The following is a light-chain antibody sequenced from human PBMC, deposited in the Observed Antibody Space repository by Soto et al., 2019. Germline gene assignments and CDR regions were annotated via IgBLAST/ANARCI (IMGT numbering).Light chain of an antibody. CDR3: QQYKKWPFT. J-gene: IGKJ4*01. CDR1: QSVSSD. Sequence: EIVMTQSPAILSVSPRERATLSCRASQSVSSDLAWYQQKPGQPPRLLIYAASTGATGIPARFSGSGSGTEFTLTITSLQSEDFVVYYCQQYKKWPFTFGGGTKVEIK. V-gene: IGKV3D-15*01. CDR2: AAS.